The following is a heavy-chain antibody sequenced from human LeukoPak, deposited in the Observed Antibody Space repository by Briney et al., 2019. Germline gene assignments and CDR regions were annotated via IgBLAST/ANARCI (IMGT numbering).Heavy chain of an antibody. CDR1: GYTLTELS. CDR3: AREKVSSWYPYYYYGMDV. CDR2: MNPNSGNT. Sequence: ASVKVSCKVSGYTLTELSMHWVRQATGQGLEWMGWMNPNSGNTGYAQKFQGRVTMTRNTSISTAYMELSSLRSEDTAVYYCAREKVSSWYPYYYYGMDVWGQGTTVTVSS. D-gene: IGHD6-13*01. J-gene: IGHJ6*02. V-gene: IGHV1-8*01.